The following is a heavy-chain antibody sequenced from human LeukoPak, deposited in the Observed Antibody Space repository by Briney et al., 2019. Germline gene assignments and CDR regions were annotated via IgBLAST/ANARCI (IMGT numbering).Heavy chain of an antibody. J-gene: IGHJ4*02. V-gene: IGHV4-59*01. CDR2: IKNSGST. Sequence: SETLSLTCTISGGTTSSYYWSWIRQPPGKGLEWIGYIKNSGSTYYNPSLKSRITISVDTSNNHFSLKLSSVTAADTAVYYCARGFYCYGYYFDYWGQGTLVTVSS. CDR1: GGTTSSYY. CDR3: ARGFYCYGYYFDY. D-gene: IGHD5-18*01.